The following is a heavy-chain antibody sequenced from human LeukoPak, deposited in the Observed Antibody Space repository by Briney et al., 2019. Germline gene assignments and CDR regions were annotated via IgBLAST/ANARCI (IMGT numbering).Heavy chain of an antibody. CDR1: GFTFSSYW. Sequence: GGSLRLSCAASGFTFSSYWMHWVRQAPGKGLVWVSRINSDGSSTSYADSVKGRFTISRDNSKNTLYLQMNSLRAEDTAVYYCARGGSYLSAFDIWGQGTMDTVSS. D-gene: IGHD1-26*01. CDR3: ARGGSYLSAFDI. CDR2: INSDGSST. V-gene: IGHV3-74*01. J-gene: IGHJ3*02.